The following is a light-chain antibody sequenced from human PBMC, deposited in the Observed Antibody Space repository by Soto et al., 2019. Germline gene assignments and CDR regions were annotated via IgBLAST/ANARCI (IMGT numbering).Light chain of an antibody. Sequence: QSALTQPASVSGSPGQSITISCTGTSSDVGGYNYVSWYQQHPGKAPKLMIYEADKRPSGVSNRFSGSKSGNTASLTISGLQADDEADYHCCSYGGYSTFVIFGGGTKLTVL. V-gene: IGLV2-23*02. CDR1: SSDVGGYNY. CDR3: CSYGGYSTFVI. J-gene: IGLJ2*01. CDR2: EAD.